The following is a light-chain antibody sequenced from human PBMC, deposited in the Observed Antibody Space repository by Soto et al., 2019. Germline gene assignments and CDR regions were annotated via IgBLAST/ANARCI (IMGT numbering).Light chain of an antibody. CDR1: QSLLYSSNNKNY. Sequence: IVMTQSPDSLAVSLGERATINCKSSQSLLYSSNNKNYLAWYQQKPGQPPKLLIYWASTRASGVPARFSGGGSGTDFTLTISSLQAEDVAVYYCQQYYSNPELTFGGGTKVDIK. J-gene: IGKJ4*01. CDR3: QQYYSNPELT. CDR2: WAS. V-gene: IGKV4-1*01.